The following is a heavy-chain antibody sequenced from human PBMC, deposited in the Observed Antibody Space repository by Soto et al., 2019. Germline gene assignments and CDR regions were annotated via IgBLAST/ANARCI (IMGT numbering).Heavy chain of an antibody. CDR1: GFTFSSYA. J-gene: IGHJ4*02. CDR2: ISGSGGST. Sequence: GGSLRLSCAASGFTFSSYAMSWVRQAPGKGLEWVSAISGSGGSTYYADSVKGRFTISRDNSKNTLYLQMNSLRAEDTAVYYCAKGRAITMIVVVPFDYWGQGTLVTVS. D-gene: IGHD3-22*01. CDR3: AKGRAITMIVVVPFDY. V-gene: IGHV3-23*01.